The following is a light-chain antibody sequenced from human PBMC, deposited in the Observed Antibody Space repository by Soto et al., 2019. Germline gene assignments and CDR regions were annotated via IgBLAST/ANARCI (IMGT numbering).Light chain of an antibody. CDR1: QSVGSN. CDR3: QQYGSSPLT. CDR2: GAF. Sequence: EVVLTQSPGTLSLSPGERVTVSCRANQSVGSNFAWYQQKPGQAPRLLIYGAFSRGTGIPDRFSGSGSGTDFSLTISRLEPEDFAVYYCQQYGSSPLTFGGGTKVEIK. V-gene: IGKV3-20*01. J-gene: IGKJ4*01.